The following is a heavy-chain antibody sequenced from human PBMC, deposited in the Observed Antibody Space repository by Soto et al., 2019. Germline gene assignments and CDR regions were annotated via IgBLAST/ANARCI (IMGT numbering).Heavy chain of an antibody. V-gene: IGHV3-23*01. Sequence: GWSLRLSCEASGVPFNTYAMAGFRQVTGMGLEWVSTTSIGGNTDLAESVRGRFTVSRDNSKNTLYLQMTNLRVEDAAIYFCARDLRPGLIVPTKSGFDPWGQGTRVTVSS. CDR1: GVPFNTYA. J-gene: IGHJ5*02. CDR2: TSIGGNT. CDR3: ARDLRPGLIVPTKSGFDP. D-gene: IGHD2-21*01.